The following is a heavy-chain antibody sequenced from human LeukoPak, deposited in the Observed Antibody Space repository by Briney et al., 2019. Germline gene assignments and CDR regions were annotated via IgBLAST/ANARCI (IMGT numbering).Heavy chain of an antibody. Sequence: ASVKVSCKASGYTFTGYYMHWVRQAPGQGLEWMGWINPNSGGTNYAQKFQGRVTMTRDMSTSTDYMELSSLRSEDTAVYYCARHLSGVTGYTYGRGIDYWGQGTLVTVSS. J-gene: IGHJ4*02. D-gene: IGHD5-18*01. CDR1: GYTFTGYY. CDR3: ARHLSGVTGYTYGRGIDY. V-gene: IGHV1-2*02. CDR2: INPNSGGT.